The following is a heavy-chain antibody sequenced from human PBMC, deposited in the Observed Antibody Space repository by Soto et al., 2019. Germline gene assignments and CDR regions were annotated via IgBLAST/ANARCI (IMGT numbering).Heavy chain of an antibody. Sequence: QVQLQESGPGLVKPSQTLSLTCTVSGGSVSSDDHYWNWIRQPPGKGLEWIGYIFYSGSAFYNPSLQSRVTTSVDTSNNQFSLKMKSVTAADTAVYYCARSPYSYGFNLRGQGTLVTFSS. J-gene: IGHJ4*02. CDR2: IFYSGSA. CDR1: GGSVSSDDHY. CDR3: ARSPYSYGFNL. D-gene: IGHD5-18*01. V-gene: IGHV4-30-4*01.